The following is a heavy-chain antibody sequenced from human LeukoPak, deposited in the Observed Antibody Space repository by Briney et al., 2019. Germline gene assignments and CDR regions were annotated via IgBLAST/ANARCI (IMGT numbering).Heavy chain of an antibody. CDR2: IDSDGSST. CDR1: GFTFSGYW. V-gene: IGHV3-74*01. CDR3: AKTAAYTSEWYWYFDL. D-gene: IGHD6-19*01. J-gene: IGHJ2*01. Sequence: PGGSLRLSCAASGFTFSGYWMHWVRQAPGKGLVWVSRIDSDGSSTTYADSVKGRFTISRDSAKNTLYLQMNSLRAEDTAVYYCAKTAAYTSEWYWYFDLWGRGTLVTVSS.